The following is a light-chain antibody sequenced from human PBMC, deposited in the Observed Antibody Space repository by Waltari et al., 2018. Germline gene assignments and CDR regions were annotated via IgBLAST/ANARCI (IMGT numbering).Light chain of an antibody. CDR3: QQYYTIPYT. V-gene: IGKV4-1*01. Sequence: DIVMTQSPDSLAVSLGERATINCKSSQSVLYTSNNMNHLAWYQQKPGQPPNLLIYWATTRESGVPDRFSGSGSGTDFTLTISGLQAEDVAVYYCQQYYTIPYTFGQGTKLEIK. CDR2: WAT. J-gene: IGKJ2*01. CDR1: QSVLYTSNNMNH.